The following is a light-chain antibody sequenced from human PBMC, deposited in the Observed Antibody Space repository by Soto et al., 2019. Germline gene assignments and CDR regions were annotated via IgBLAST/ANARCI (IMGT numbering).Light chain of an antibody. Sequence: QSALTQPASVSGSPGQSITISCTGTSSDIGGYNYVSWYQHDPGRAPKLMIYEVSNRPSGISSRFSGSKSDNTASLTISGLQAEDEAAYYCSSYTSSSTLVFGGGTKLTVL. V-gene: IGLV2-14*01. J-gene: IGLJ2*01. CDR1: SSDIGGYNY. CDR3: SSYTSSSTLV. CDR2: EVS.